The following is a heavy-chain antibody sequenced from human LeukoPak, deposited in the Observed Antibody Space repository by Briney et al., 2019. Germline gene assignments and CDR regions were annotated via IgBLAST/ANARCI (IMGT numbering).Heavy chain of an antibody. D-gene: IGHD3-22*01. Sequence: ASAKVSCKASGYTFTSYDINWVRQATGQGLEWMGWMNPNSGNTGYTQKFQGRVTMTRNTSIGTAYMELSSLRSEDTAVYYCARGSSYYPFDYWGQGTLVTVSS. CDR3: ARGSSYYPFDY. CDR1: GYTFTSYD. V-gene: IGHV1-8*01. CDR2: MNPNSGNT. J-gene: IGHJ4*02.